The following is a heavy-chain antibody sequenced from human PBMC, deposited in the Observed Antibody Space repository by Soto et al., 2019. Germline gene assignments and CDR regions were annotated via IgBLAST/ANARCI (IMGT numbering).Heavy chain of an antibody. Sequence: ASVKVSCKASGYTFITYCISWVRQAPGQGLEWKGWISSNNDNTNYAQMIQGRVTMTTDTSTNTGYTELRSMRSGDKDVYYCAREGCYGGLGRYSDGXSPPGYYGMDFWCQ. CDR1: GYTFITYC. V-gene: IGHV1-18*01. D-gene: IGHD5-18*01. J-gene: IGHJ6*02. CDR3: AREGCYGGLGRYSDGXSPPGYYGMDF. CDR2: ISSNNDNT.